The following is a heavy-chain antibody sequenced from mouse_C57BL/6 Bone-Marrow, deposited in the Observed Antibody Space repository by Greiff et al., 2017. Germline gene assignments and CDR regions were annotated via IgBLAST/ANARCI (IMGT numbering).Heavy chain of an antibody. J-gene: IGHJ3*01. D-gene: IGHD1-1*01. Sequence: QVQLQQSGAELMKPGASVKLSCKATGYTFTGYWTEWVKQRPGHGLEWIGEILPGSGSTNYNEKFKGKATFTADTSSNTAYMQLSSLTTEDSAIYYCARKRGLLRWWFAYWGQGTLVTVSA. CDR2: ILPGSGST. CDR3: ARKRGLLRWWFAY. V-gene: IGHV1-9*01. CDR1: GYTFTGYW.